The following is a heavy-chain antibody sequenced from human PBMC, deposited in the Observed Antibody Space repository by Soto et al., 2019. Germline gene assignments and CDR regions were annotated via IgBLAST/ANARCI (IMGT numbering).Heavy chain of an antibody. D-gene: IGHD3-22*01. Sequence: SETLSLTCTVSGGSISSGDYYWSWIRQPPGKGLEWIGYIYYSGSTYYNPSLKSRVTISVDTSKNQFSLKLSSVTAADTAVYYCAREGLLPNWFDPWGQGTLVTVSS. CDR1: GGSISSGDYY. CDR3: AREGLLPNWFDP. CDR2: IYYSGST. J-gene: IGHJ5*02. V-gene: IGHV4-30-4*01.